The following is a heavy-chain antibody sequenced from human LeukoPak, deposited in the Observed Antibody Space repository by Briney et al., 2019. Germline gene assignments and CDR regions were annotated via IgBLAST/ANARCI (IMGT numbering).Heavy chain of an antibody. J-gene: IGHJ4*02. CDR2: ISSSSSYI. V-gene: IGHV3-21*01. CDR1: GFTFSSYS. D-gene: IGHD4-11*01. Sequence: GGSLRLSCAASGFTFSSYSMNWVRQAPGKGLEWVSSISSSSSYIYYADSVKGRFTISRDNAKNSLYLRMNSLRAEDTAVYYCARSPPSYTVTVKYYFDYWGQGTLVTVSS. CDR3: ARSPPSYTVTVKYYFDY.